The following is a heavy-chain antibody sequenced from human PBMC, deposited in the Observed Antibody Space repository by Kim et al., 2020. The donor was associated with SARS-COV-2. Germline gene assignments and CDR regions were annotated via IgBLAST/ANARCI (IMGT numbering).Heavy chain of an antibody. D-gene: IGHD2-15*01. J-gene: IGHJ6*02. V-gene: IGHV3-74*03. CDR3: ARWDISYGMDV. Sequence: TYAAHGEGRFTTSRDNAKNTLYQKMNSLGGENTAVYYCARWDISYGMDVWGQGTTVTVSS.